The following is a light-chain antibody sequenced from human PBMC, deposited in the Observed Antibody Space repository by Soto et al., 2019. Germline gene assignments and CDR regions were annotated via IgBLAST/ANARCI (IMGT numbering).Light chain of an antibody. CDR3: QQYGTAPWT. J-gene: IGKJ1*01. CDR2: GAS. V-gene: IGKV3-20*01. CDR1: QSVSSH. Sequence: EIVLTQSPGTLSLSPGERATLSCRASQSVSSHLAWYQQRPGQAPRLLIYGASSRATGIPDRFSGSGSGTDFTLTISRLEPEDFAVYYCQQYGTAPWTFGQGTKVDI.